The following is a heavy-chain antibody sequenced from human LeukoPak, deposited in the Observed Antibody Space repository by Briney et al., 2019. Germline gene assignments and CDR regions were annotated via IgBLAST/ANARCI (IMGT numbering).Heavy chain of an antibody. CDR1: GFTFSNAW. CDR2: IKSKTDGGTT. J-gene: IGHJ4*02. CDR3: ARALYYDYVPSPSFDY. Sequence: PGGSLRLSCAASGFTFSNAWMSWVRQAPGKGLEWVGRIKSKTDGGTTDYAAPVKGRFTISRDDSKNTLYLQMNSLRAEDTAVYYCARALYYDYVPSPSFDYWGQGTLVTVSS. V-gene: IGHV3-15*01. D-gene: IGHD3-16*01.